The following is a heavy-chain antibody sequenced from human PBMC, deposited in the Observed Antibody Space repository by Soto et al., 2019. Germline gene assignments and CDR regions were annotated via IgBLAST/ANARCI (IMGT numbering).Heavy chain of an antibody. CDR1: GGTFSSYI. D-gene: IGHD3-22*01. Sequence: ASVKVSCKASGGTFSSYIISWVRQAPGQGLEWMGRVIPILGIANYAQKFQGRVTITADKSTSTAYMELSSLRSEDTAVYYCARSAGYYYYDSSGYYSTWGQGTLVTVSS. CDR2: VIPILGIA. J-gene: IGHJ5*02. CDR3: ARSAGYYYYDSSGYYST. V-gene: IGHV1-69*02.